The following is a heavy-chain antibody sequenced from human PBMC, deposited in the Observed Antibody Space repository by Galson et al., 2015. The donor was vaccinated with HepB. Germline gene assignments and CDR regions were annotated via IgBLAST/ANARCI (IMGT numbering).Heavy chain of an antibody. J-gene: IGHJ4*02. Sequence: TLSLTCTVSGGSISSSNYYWGWIRQPPGKGLEWIGSIYYSGSTYYNPSLKSRIIVSIDTSKNQFSLKLTSVTAADTAVYYCARRPRSTVTVDYWGQGTLVTVSS. CDR1: GGSISSSNYY. CDR3: ARRPRSTVTVDY. CDR2: IYYSGST. D-gene: IGHD4-17*01. V-gene: IGHV4-39*01.